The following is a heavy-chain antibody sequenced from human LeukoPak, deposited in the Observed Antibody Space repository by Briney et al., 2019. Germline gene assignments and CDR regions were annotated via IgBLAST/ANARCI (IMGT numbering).Heavy chain of an antibody. Sequence: GESLRISCKGSGYSFTYWIGWVRQMPGKGLEWVGIIYSGDSHTKYSPSFQGRVTISADKSISTAYLQWSSLEASDTAMYYCASARHGDYVWDYWGQGTLVTVSS. V-gene: IGHV5-51*01. J-gene: IGHJ4*02. D-gene: IGHD4-17*01. CDR3: ASARHGDYVWDY. CDR1: GYSFTYW. CDR2: IYSGDSHT.